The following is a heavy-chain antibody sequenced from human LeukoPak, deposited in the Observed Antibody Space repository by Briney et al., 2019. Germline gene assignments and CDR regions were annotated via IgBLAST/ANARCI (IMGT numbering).Heavy chain of an antibody. CDR3: ARGGDSSPYYPDY. CDR2: INPSSSTI. V-gene: IGHV3-48*02. J-gene: IGHJ4*02. D-gene: IGHD3-22*01. CDR1: GFTFSGYS. Sequence: PGGSLRLSCAASGFTFSGYSMNWVRQAPGKGLEWVSNINPSSSTIYYADSVKGRFTISRDNAKNSLFLQMNSLRDEDTAVYYCARGGDSSPYYPDYWGQGTLVTVSS.